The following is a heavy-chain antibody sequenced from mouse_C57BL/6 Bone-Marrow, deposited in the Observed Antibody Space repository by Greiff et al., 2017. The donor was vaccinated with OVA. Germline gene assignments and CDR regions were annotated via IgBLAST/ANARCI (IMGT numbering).Heavy chain of an antibody. D-gene: IGHD1-1*01. V-gene: IGHV1-81*01. J-gene: IGHJ3*01. CDR3: ARSDYGSPWFAY. Sequence: VKLMESGAELARPGASVKLSCKASGYTFTSYGISWVKQRTGQGLEWIGEIYPRSGNTYYNEKFKGKATLTADKSSSTAYMELRSLTSEDSAVYFCARSDYGSPWFAYWGQGTLVTVSA. CDR2: IYPRSGNT. CDR1: GYTFTSYG.